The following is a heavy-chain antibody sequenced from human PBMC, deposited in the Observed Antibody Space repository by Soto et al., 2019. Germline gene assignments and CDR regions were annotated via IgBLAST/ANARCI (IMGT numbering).Heavy chain of an antibody. V-gene: IGHV3-7*01. CDR3: ARTGQYYDFWSGRDAFDI. J-gene: IGHJ3*02. CDR2: IKQGGSEK. D-gene: IGHD3-3*01. CDR1: GFAFSSYW. Sequence: PGGSLRLSCAASGFAFSSYWMSWVRQAPGKGLEWVANIKQGGSEKYYVDSVKGRFTISRDNAKNSLYLQMNSLRAEDTAVYYCARTGQYYDFWSGRDAFDIWGQGTMVTVSS.